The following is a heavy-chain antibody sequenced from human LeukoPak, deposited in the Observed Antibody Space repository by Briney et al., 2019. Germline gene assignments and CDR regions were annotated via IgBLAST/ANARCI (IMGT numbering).Heavy chain of an antibody. CDR2: INHIGST. V-gene: IGHV4-34*01. CDR3: AYGADEIDY. CDR1: GGSFSDYY. D-gene: IGHD4-17*01. Sequence: SETLSLTCAVYGGSFSDYYWSWIRQPPGKGLEWIGEINHIGSTNYNPSLKSRVTISVDTSKNQFSLKLSSVTAADTAVYYCAYGADEIDYWGQGTPVTVSS. J-gene: IGHJ4*02.